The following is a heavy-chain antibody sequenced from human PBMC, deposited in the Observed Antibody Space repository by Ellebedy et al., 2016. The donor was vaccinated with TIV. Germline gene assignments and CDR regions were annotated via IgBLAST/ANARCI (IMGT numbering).Heavy chain of an antibody. Sequence: AASVKVSCKASGYTFTCYGISWSRQAPGQGLEWMGWISAYNGNTNYAQKLQGRVTMTTDTSTSTAYMELRSLRSDDTAVYYCARAGEQWLVLGYWGQGTLVTVSS. D-gene: IGHD6-19*01. CDR2: ISAYNGNT. CDR1: GYTFTCYG. J-gene: IGHJ4*02. V-gene: IGHV1-18*01. CDR3: ARAGEQWLVLGY.